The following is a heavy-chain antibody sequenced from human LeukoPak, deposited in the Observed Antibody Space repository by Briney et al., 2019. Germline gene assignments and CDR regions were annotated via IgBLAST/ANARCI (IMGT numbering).Heavy chain of an antibody. V-gene: IGHV1-69*13. CDR3: ARGWLAETTVVTPYNY. CDR2: ITPIFGTA. CDR1: GGAFSSYD. D-gene: IGHD4-23*01. Sequence: SVKVSCKTSGGAFSSYDISWLRQAPGQGLEWMGGITPIFGTANYAQKFQGRVTVTAVESMSTAYMELSSLRSEDTAVYYCARGWLAETTVVTPYNYWGQGTLVTVSS. J-gene: IGHJ4*02.